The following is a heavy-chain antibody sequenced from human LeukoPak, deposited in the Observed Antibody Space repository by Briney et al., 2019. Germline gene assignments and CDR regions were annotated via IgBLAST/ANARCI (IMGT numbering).Heavy chain of an antibody. Sequence: SETLSLTCTVSGGSISSSSYYWGWIRQPPGKGLEWIGSIYYSGSTYYNPSLKSRVTISVDTSKNQFSLKLTSVAAADTAVYYCARHGRIRGLVYWHFDLWGRGALVTVSS. J-gene: IGHJ2*01. CDR3: ARHGRIRGLVYWHFDL. D-gene: IGHD3-10*01. V-gene: IGHV4-39*01. CDR1: GGSISSSSYY. CDR2: IYYSGST.